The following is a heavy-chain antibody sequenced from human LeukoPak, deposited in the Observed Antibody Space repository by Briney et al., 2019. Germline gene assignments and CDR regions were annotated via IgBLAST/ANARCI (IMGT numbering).Heavy chain of an antibody. J-gene: IGHJ4*02. D-gene: IGHD4-17*01. CDR3: AREEGLTTATTRFDY. V-gene: IGHV3-74*01. CDR1: GFTFSTYW. CDR2: INSDGSST. Sequence: GGSLRLSCAASGFTFSTYWMYWVRQAPGKGLVWVSRINSDGSSTSYPDSVKGRFTISRDNAKNTLYLQMNSLRAEDTAVYYCAREEGLTTATTRFDYWGQGTLVTVSS.